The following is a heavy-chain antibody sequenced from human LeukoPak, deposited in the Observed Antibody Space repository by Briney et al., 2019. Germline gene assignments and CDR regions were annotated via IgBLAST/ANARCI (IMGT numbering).Heavy chain of an antibody. D-gene: IGHD6-13*01. Sequence: SPTLSLTCAISGDSVSSNSATWTWIRQSPSRGLEWLGSTYYRSKWYNDYAVSVKSRITINPDTSKNQFSLQLNSVTPEDTAVYYCARGSSSNSWYFDYWGQGTLVTVSS. CDR1: GDSVSSNSAT. CDR2: TYYRSKWYN. J-gene: IGHJ4*02. CDR3: ARGSSSNSWYFDY. V-gene: IGHV6-1*01.